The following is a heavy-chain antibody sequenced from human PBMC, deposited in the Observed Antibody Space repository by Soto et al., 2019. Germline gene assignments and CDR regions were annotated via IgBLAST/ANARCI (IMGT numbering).Heavy chain of an antibody. CDR3: AREYCSGRSCYDLDY. D-gene: IGHD2-15*01. CDR2: ISYDGSNK. J-gene: IGHJ4*02. V-gene: IGHV3-30-3*01. Sequence: QVQLVESGGGVVQPGRSLRLSCAASGFTFRSYAMHWVRQAPGKGLEWVAVISYDGSNKYYADSVKGRFTISRDNSKNTLYLQMNSLRTEDTALYYCAREYCSGRSCYDLDYWGQGTRVTVSS. CDR1: GFTFRSYA.